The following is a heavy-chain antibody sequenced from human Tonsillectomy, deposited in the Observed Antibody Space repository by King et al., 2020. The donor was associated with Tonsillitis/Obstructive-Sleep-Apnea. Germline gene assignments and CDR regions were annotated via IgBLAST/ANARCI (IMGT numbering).Heavy chain of an antibody. J-gene: IGHJ4*02. CDR1: EYSFTSYW. CDR3: ARGSEYSGYGH. V-gene: IGHV5-10-1*01. CDR2: IEPIDSYT. D-gene: IGHD5-12*01. Sequence: QLVQSGAEVKKPGEALRISCKCSEYSFTSYWIICVRQIPGEGLYWMWMIEPIDSYTNSIPSFQGHVTISADKSFSTAYLHWSSLKASDTAMYYCARGSEYSGYGHWGQGTLVTVSS.